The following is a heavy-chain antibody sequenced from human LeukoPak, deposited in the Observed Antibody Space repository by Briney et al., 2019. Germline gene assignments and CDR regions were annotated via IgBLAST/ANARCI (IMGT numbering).Heavy chain of an antibody. CDR2: ISYDGSNE. CDR3: ARDMEQRGLYNWFDP. J-gene: IGHJ5*02. Sequence: GGSLRLSCAASGFTFSSYVMHWVRQAPGKGLEWVAIISYDGSNEYYADSVKGRFTISRDNSKNTLYLQMNSLSAADTAVYYCARDMEQRGLYNWFDPWGQGTLVTVSS. D-gene: IGHD1-26*01. V-gene: IGHV3-30*04. CDR1: GFTFSSYV.